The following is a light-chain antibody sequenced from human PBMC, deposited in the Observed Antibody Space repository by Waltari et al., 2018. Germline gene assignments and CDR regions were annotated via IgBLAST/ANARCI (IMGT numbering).Light chain of an antibody. J-gene: IGKJ1*01. Sequence: DIQMTQSTSSVSASVGDRVTLTCRASQDISSLLAWYQQKPGKAPEILIYGASSLQSGVPSRFSGSGSGTDFTLTISSLQPEDFATYYCQQGNSFPWTFGQGTKVEVK. V-gene: IGKV1-12*02. CDR2: GAS. CDR3: QQGNSFPWT. CDR1: QDISSL.